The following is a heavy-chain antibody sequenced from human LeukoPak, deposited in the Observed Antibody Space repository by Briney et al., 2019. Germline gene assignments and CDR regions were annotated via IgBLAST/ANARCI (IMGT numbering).Heavy chain of an antibody. D-gene: IGHD3-22*01. CDR3: ARGLTVVVITADAFDI. V-gene: IGHV3-74*01. CDR2: INSDGSST. CDR1: GFTFSSYW. Sequence: SGGYLRLSCAASGFTFSSYWMHWVRQAPGKGLMWVTRINSDGSSTSYADSVKGRFTISRDNAKNTLYLQMNRLRAEDTAVYYCARGLTVVVITADAFDIWGQRTMVTVSS. J-gene: IGHJ3*02.